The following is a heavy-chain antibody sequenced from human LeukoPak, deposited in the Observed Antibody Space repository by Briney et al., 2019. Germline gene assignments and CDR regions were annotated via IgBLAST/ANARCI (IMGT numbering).Heavy chain of an antibody. CDR2: ISAYNGNT. D-gene: IGHD3-9*01. CDR3: AREESYYDMLTGSHGMDV. J-gene: IGHJ6*02. CDR1: GYTFTSYG. Sequence: ASVKVSCKASGYTFTSYGISWVRQAPGQGLEWMGWISAYNGNTNYAQKLQGRVTMTTDTSTSTAYMELRSLRSDDTAVYYCAREESYYDMLTGSHGMDVWGQGTTVTVSS. V-gene: IGHV1-18*04.